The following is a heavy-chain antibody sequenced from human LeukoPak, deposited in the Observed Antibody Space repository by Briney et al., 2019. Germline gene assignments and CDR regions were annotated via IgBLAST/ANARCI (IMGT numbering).Heavy chain of an antibody. CDR1: GGSFSGYY. CDR2: INHSGST. D-gene: IGHD6-13*01. V-gene: IGHV4-34*01. CDR3: ARARDSSSWYGLDY. J-gene: IGHJ4*02. Sequence: SETLSLTCAVYGGSFSGYYWSWIRQPPGKGLEWIGEINHSGSTNYNPSLKSRVTISVDTSKNQFSLKLSSVTAADTAVYYCARARDSSSWYGLDYWGQGTLVTVSS.